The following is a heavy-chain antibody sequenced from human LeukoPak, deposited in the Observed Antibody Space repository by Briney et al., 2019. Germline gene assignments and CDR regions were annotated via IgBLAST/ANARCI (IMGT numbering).Heavy chain of an antibody. CDR2: INHSGST. J-gene: IGHJ4*02. V-gene: IGHV4-34*08. Sequence: GSLRLSCAASGFTFSNYWMHWVRQPPGKGLEWIGEINHSGSTNYNPSLKSRVTISVDTSKNQFSLKLSSVTAADTAVYYCADRGEQQLVTGGYWGQGTLVTVSS. D-gene: IGHD6-13*01. CDR1: GFTFSNYW. CDR3: ADRGEQQLVTGGY.